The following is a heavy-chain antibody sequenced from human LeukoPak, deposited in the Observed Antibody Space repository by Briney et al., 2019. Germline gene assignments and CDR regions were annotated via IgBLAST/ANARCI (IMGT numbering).Heavy chain of an antibody. CDR2: IYYSGST. Sequence: PSETLSLTCTVSGGSLSSYYWSWLRQPPGKGLEWIGYIYYSGSTNYNPSLKSRVTISVDTSNNQFSLKLSSVTAADTAVYYCARDSSGYRRGSFDYWGQGTLVTVSS. J-gene: IGHJ4*02. CDR1: GGSLSSYY. D-gene: IGHD3-22*01. V-gene: IGHV4-59*01. CDR3: ARDSSGYRRGSFDY.